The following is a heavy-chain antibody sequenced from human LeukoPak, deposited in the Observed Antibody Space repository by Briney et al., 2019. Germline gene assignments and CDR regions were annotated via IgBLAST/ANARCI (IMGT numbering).Heavy chain of an antibody. D-gene: IGHD3-10*01. CDR1: GYTFTGYD. J-gene: IGHJ3*01. CDR2: IDTKNGVT. V-gene: IGHV1-2*02. CDR3: ARANRGFGEPSGFDF. Sequence: ASVKVSCKASGYTFTGYDLHWVRQAPGQGLEWMGWIDTKNGVTNYAQKFQGRVTMTRGTSITTAYMELGRLRSDDTALYYCARANRGFGEPSGFDFWGQGTMVTVSS.